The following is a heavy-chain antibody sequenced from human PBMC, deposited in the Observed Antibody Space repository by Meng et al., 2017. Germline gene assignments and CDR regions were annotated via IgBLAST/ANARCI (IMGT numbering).Heavy chain of an antibody. CDR2: IHPGDSDT. J-gene: IGHJ3*02. Sequence: GESLKISCKGSGYSFTSYWIGWVRQMPGKGLEWMGIIHPGDSDTRYSPSFQGQVTISADKSNSTAYLQWSSLKTSNTAMYYCARHELVSSPSGAFDIWGQGTMVTVSS. D-gene: IGHD6-13*01. V-gene: IGHV5-51*01. CDR3: ARHELVSSPSGAFDI. CDR1: GYSFTSYW.